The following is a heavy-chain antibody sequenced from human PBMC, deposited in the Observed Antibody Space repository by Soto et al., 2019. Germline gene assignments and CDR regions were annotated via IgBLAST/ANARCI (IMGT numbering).Heavy chain of an antibody. D-gene: IGHD6-13*01. CDR2: IIPIFGTA. CDR3: AILLKAAAGTRWNGMDV. J-gene: IGHJ6*02. Sequence: VQLVQSGAEVKKSGSSVKVSCKASGGTFSSYAISWVRQAPGQGLEWMGGIIPIFGTANYAQKFQGRVTITADESTSTAYMELSSLRSEDTAVYYCAILLKAAAGTRWNGMDVWGQGTTVTVSS. CDR1: GGTFSSYA. V-gene: IGHV1-69*01.